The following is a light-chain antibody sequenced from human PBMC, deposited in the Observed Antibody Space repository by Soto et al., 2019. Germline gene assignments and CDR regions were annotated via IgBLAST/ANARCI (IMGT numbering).Light chain of an antibody. CDR2: ATS. Sequence: ELVLTQSPGTLSLSPRERATLSCRASQNVRSHALAWYQQKPGQAPRLLIFATSNRATGIPDRISGSGSATDFSLTISSLEPEDSALYYCQQSVASPCTFGQGTKLEIK. CDR3: QQSVASPCT. J-gene: IGKJ2*02. V-gene: IGKV3-20*01. CDR1: QNVRSHA.